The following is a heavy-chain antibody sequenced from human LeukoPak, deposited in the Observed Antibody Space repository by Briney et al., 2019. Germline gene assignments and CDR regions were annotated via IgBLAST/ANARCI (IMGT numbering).Heavy chain of an antibody. CDR1: GFTFSSYG. J-gene: IGHJ4*02. Sequence: GGSLRLSCAASGFTFSSYGMHWVRQAPGKGLEWVAFIRYDGSNKYYADSVKGRFTISRDNSKNTLYLQMNSLRAEDTAVYYCARCPYSFGFAPPQYWGQGTLVTVSS. D-gene: IGHD5-18*01. V-gene: IGHV3-30*02. CDR2: IRYDGSNK. CDR3: ARCPYSFGFAPPQY.